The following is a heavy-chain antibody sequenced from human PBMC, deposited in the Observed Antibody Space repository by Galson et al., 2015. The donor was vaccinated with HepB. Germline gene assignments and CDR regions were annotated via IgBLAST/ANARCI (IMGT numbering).Heavy chain of an antibody. CDR2: IYQSGST. Sequence: TLSLTCAVSGGSISSGGYSWSWIRQPPGKGLEWIGYIYQSGSTYYNPSLKSRVTISVDRSKNQFSPKVTSVTAADTAVYYCARVGYSYANDFWGQGTLVTVSS. CDR1: GGSISSGGYS. CDR3: ARVGYSYANDF. J-gene: IGHJ4*02. D-gene: IGHD5-18*01. V-gene: IGHV4-30-2*01.